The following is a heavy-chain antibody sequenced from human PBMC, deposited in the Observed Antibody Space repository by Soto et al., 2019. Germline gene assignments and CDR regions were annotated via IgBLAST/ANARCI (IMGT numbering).Heavy chain of an antibody. V-gene: IGHV3-30*18. CDR1: GFTFSSYG. D-gene: IGHD6-19*01. Sequence: QVQLVEPGGGVVQPGRSLRLSCAASGFTFSSYGMHWVRQAPGKGLEWVAVISYDGSNKYYADSVKGRFTISRDNSKNTLYLQMNSLRAEDTAVYYGAKTIAVAGTAFDYWGQGTLVTVSS. CDR3: AKTIAVAGTAFDY. J-gene: IGHJ4*02. CDR2: ISYDGSNK.